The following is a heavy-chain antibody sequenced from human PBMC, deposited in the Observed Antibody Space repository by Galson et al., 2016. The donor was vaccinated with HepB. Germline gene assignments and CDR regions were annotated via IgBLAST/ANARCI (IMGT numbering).Heavy chain of an antibody. Sequence: CAISGDSVPSNSAAWNWIRQSPSRGLEWLGRTYYRSKWYNDYAVSVKSRISIKPDTSKNQFSLHLNSVTPEDTAVYYCARVPFRGDSYRDAFDIWGQGTMVTVSP. CDR3: ARVPFRGDSYRDAFDI. V-gene: IGHV6-1*01. CDR1: GDSVPSNSAA. J-gene: IGHJ3*02. CDR2: TYYRSKWYN. D-gene: IGHD3-10*01.